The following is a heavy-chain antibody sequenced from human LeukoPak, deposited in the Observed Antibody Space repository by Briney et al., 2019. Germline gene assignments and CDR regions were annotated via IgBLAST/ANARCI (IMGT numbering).Heavy chain of an antibody. V-gene: IGHV1-2*02. D-gene: IGHD3-3*01. CDR1: GYTFTGYY. CDR3: ARNQIVYYDFWSGYYRAFDI. Sequence: ASVKVSCKASGYTFTGYYMHWVRQAPGQGPEWMGWINPNSGGTSYAQKFQGMVTMTRDTSISTAYMELSRLRSDDTAVYYCARNQIVYYDFWSGYYRAFDIWGQGTMVTVSS. CDR2: INPNSGGT. J-gene: IGHJ3*02.